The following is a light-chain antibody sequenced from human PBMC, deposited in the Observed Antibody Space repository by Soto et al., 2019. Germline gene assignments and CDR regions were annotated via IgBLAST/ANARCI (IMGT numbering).Light chain of an antibody. V-gene: IGKV3-20*01. J-gene: IGKJ2*01. CDR2: GAS. CDR1: QSVISTF. CDR3: QQYQSSPPTFT. Sequence: EIVLTQSPGTLSLSPGERATLSCRASQSVISTFSAWYQQKPGQAPRLLIYGASNRATGIPDRFSAGGSGTDFTLTISRLEPEDFAVYYCQQYQSSPPTFTFGQGTKLEI.